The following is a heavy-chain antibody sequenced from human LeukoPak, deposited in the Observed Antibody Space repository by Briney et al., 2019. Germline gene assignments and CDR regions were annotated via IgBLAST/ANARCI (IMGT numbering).Heavy chain of an antibody. Sequence: PGGSLRLSCEASGFTFSSYEMNWFHQAPGKGLEWVSYVSKSGGTMKNADSVKGRFTVSRDNAKNSLYLQMDSLTAEDTAVYYCATAVIRGRGTMVTVSS. CDR1: GFTFSSYE. V-gene: IGHV3-48*03. CDR3: ATAVI. CDR2: VSKSGGTM. J-gene: IGHJ3*02.